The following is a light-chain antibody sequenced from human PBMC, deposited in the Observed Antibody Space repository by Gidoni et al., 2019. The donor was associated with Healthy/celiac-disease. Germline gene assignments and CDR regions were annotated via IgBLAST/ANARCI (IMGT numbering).Light chain of an antibody. CDR2: AAS. Sequence: MQMTQSPSSLSASVEDRVTITFRARQSISSYLNWYQQKPGKAPKLLIYAASSLQSGVPSRFSGSGSGTDFTLTISSLQPEDFATYYCQQSYSTPFTFGPGTKVDIK. CDR1: QSISSY. CDR3: QQSYSTPFT. J-gene: IGKJ3*01. V-gene: IGKV1-39*01.